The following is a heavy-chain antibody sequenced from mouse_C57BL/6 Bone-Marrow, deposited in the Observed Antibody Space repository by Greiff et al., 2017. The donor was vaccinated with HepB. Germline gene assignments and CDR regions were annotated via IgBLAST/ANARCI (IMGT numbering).Heavy chain of an antibody. Sequence: QVQLQQSGAELARPGASVKLSCKASGYTFTSYGISWVKQRTGQGLEWIGEIYPRSGNTYYNEKFKGKATLTADKSSSTAYMELRSLTSEDSAVYFCAREITTVVAYYFDYWGQGTTLTVSS. CDR2: IYPRSGNT. V-gene: IGHV1-81*01. D-gene: IGHD1-1*01. CDR1: GYTFTSYG. J-gene: IGHJ2*01. CDR3: AREITTVVAYYFDY.